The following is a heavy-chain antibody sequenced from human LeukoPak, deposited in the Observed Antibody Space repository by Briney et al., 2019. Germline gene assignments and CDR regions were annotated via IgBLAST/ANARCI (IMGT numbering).Heavy chain of an antibody. V-gene: IGHV3-30*03. CDR1: GFTFSNYG. CDR3: ARANGQLWTTPDY. D-gene: IGHD5-18*01. Sequence: GGSLRLSCAASGFTFSNYGMHWVRQPQGEGLEWVAVISHDGSKKYSAESVKGRFTISRDNSKNTLYLQMNSLRAEDTAVYYCARANGQLWTTPDYWGQGTLVTISS. CDR2: ISHDGSKK. J-gene: IGHJ4*02.